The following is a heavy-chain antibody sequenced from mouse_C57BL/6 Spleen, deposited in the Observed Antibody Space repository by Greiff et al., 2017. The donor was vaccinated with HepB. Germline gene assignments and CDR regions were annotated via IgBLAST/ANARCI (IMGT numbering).Heavy chain of an antibody. CDR3: ARQEDRGNSVYFDY. V-gene: IGHV1-26*01. CDR2: INPNNGGT. Sequence: EVQLQQSGPELVKPGASVKISCKASGYTFTDYYMNWVKQSHGKSLEWIGDINPNNGGTSYNQKFKGKATLTVDKSSSTAYMELRSLTSEDSAVYYCARQEDRGNSVYFDYWGQGTTLTVSS. J-gene: IGHJ2*01. CDR1: GYTFTDYY. D-gene: IGHD2-1*01.